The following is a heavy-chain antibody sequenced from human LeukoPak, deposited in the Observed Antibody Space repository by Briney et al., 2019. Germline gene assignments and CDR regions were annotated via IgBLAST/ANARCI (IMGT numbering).Heavy chain of an antibody. Sequence: PGGSLRLSCAASGFTFSSYAMSWVRQAPGKGLEWVSAISGSGGSTYYADSVKGRFTISRDNSKNTLYLQMNSLRAEDTAVYYCAKAGSGMDYYDSSGYYPIDYWGQGTLVTVSS. J-gene: IGHJ4*02. CDR1: GFTFSSYA. CDR2: ISGSGGST. V-gene: IGHV3-23*01. CDR3: AKAGSGMDYYDSSGYYPIDY. D-gene: IGHD3-22*01.